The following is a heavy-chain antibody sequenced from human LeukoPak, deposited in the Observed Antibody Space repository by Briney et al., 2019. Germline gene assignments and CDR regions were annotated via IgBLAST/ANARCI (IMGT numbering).Heavy chain of an antibody. Sequence: GGSLRLSCAASGFTFSSYSMNWVRQAPGKGLEWVSYISSSSSTIYYADSVKGRFTISRDNAKNSLYLQMNSLRAEDTAVYYCARDSGGIQSYWGQGTLVTVSS. CDR3: ARDSGGIQSY. J-gene: IGHJ4*02. D-gene: IGHD1-26*01. V-gene: IGHV3-48*01. CDR1: GFTFSSYS. CDR2: ISSSSSTI.